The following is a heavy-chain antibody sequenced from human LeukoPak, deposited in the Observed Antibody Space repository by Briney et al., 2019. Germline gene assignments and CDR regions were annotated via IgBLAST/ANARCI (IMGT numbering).Heavy chain of an antibody. CDR3: ASLHDMTTTGDAFDI. J-gene: IGHJ3*02. D-gene: IGHD1-26*01. CDR2: ISSSSSYI. Sequence: PGGSLRLSCAASGFTFSSYSMNLVRQAPGKGLEWVSSISSSSSYIYYADSVKGRFTISRDNAKNSLYLQMNSLRAEDTAVYYCASLHDMTTTGDAFDIWGQETMVTVSS. V-gene: IGHV3-21*01. CDR1: GFTFSSYS.